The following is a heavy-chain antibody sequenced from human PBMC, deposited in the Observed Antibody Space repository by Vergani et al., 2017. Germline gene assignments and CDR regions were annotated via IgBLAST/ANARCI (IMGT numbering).Heavy chain of an antibody. CDR1: GFTFTTFA. J-gene: IGHJ4*02. V-gene: IGHV3-23*01. D-gene: IGHD3-22*01. Sequence: EVQLLESGGNLVQPGGSLRLSCAASGFTFTTFAMTWVRQAPGEGLEWVSGISVSGGFTYYADSVKGRFTISRDNSKNTMFLQMNNLRAEDTAVYYCAKVNVPGCYESSGYCDYWGQGTLVTVSS. CDR3: AKVNVPGCYESSGYCDY. CDR2: ISVSGGFT.